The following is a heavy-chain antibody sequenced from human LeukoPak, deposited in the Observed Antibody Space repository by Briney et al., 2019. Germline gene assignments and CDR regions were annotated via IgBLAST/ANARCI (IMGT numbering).Heavy chain of an antibody. J-gene: IGHJ4*02. V-gene: IGHV3-30-3*01. CDR3: ARGHYGSGSYMEYFDY. D-gene: IGHD3-10*01. CDR2: MSHDGTNE. Sequence: GRSLRLSCAASGFTLSSYAMHWVRQAPGKGLEWVAVMSHDGTNEYNADSVKGRFIISRDNSRNTLYLQMNSLRPEDTAVYYCARGHYGSGSYMEYFDYWGQGTLVTVSS. CDR1: GFTLSSYA.